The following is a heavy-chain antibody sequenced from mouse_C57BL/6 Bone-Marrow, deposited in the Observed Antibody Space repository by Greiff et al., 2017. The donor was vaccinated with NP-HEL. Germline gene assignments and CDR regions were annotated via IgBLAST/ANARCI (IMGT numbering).Heavy chain of an antibody. J-gene: IGHJ4*01. CDR3: ARSIYYDYADDPFYAMDY. Sequence: EVQLVESGGGLVQPGGSLSLSCAASGFTFTDYYMSWVRQPPGKALEWLVFIRNKANGYTTEYSASVKGRFTISRDNSQSIFYLQMNALRAEDSATYYCARSIYYDYADDPFYAMDYWGQGTSVTVSS. D-gene: IGHD2-4*01. CDR1: GFTFTDYY. CDR2: IRNKANGYTT. V-gene: IGHV7-3*01.